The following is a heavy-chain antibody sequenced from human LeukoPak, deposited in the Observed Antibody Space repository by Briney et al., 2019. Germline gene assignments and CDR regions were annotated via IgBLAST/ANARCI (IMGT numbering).Heavy chain of an antibody. CDR1: GFIFSAYY. Sequence: GGSLRLSCATSGFIFSAYYMSWIRQAPGKGLEWVSYISGCGNDISYADSVKGRFTISRDNARGSLYLQMSSLRAADTAVYYCGTHAGRTGSDDWGRGTLVTVSS. CDR2: ISGCGNDI. J-gene: IGHJ4*02. D-gene: IGHD3/OR15-3a*01. CDR3: GTHAGRTGSDD. V-gene: IGHV3-11*01.